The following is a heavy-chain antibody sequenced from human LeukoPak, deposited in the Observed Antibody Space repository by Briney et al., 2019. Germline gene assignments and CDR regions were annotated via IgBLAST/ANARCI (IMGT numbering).Heavy chain of an antibody. Sequence: GRSLRLSCAASGFTFSSYAMHWVRQAPGKGLQWVAVISYDGSNKYYADSVKGRFTISRDNSKNTLYLQMYSLRAEDTAVYYCARGSRDGYNAYYFDYWGQGTLVTVSS. CDR1: GFTFSSYA. J-gene: IGHJ4*02. V-gene: IGHV3-30*01. CDR2: ISYDGSNK. CDR3: ARGSRDGYNAYYFDY. D-gene: IGHD5-24*01.